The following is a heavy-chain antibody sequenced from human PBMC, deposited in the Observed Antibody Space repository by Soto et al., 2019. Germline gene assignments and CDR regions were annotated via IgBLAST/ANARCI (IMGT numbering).Heavy chain of an antibody. V-gene: IGHV2-26*01. CDR1: GFSLINARMG. D-gene: IGHD2-21*01. Sequence: QVTLKESGPVLVKPTETLTLTCTVSGFSLINARMGVSWIRQPPGKVLEWLAHIFSNDETAYSTSLKTRLTISKDTSKSQVVLTMGNMDPVDTATYYCARTVARMNLDYWGQGTRVTVSS. J-gene: IGHJ4*02. CDR2: IFSNDET. CDR3: ARTVARMNLDY.